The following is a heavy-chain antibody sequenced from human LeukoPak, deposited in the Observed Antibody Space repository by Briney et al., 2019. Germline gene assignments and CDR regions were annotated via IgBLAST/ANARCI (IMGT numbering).Heavy chain of an antibody. CDR3: ARHNAPVGIVVVITDFDY. V-gene: IGHV4-34*01. CDR2: IYYSGST. Sequence: PSETLSLTCAVYGGSFSGYYWSWIRQPPGKGLEWIGSIYYSGSTYYNPSLKSRVTISVDTSKNQFSLKLSSVTAADTAVYYCARHNAPVGIVVVITDFDYWGQGTLVTVSS. D-gene: IGHD3-22*01. J-gene: IGHJ4*02. CDR1: GGSFSGYY.